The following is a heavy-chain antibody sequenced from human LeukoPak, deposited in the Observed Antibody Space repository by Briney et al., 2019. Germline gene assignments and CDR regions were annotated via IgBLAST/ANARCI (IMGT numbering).Heavy chain of an antibody. D-gene: IGHD4-17*01. CDR2: IYTSGTSGST. CDR3: ARAYPTTARYNWFDP. Sequence: SETLSLICTVSGGSISSGSYYWSWIRQPAGKGLEWIGRIYTSGTSGSTNYNPSLKSRVTISVDTSKNQFSLKLSSVTAADTAVYYCARAYPTTARYNWFDPWGQGTLVTVSS. V-gene: IGHV4-61*02. J-gene: IGHJ5*02. CDR1: GGSISSGSYY.